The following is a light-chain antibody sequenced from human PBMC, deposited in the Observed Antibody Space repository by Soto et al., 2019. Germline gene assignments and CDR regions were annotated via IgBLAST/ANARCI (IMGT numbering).Light chain of an antibody. J-gene: IGKJ1*01. CDR2: DAS. CDR1: QSVSSY. V-gene: IGKV3-11*01. CDR3: QQRSNWPRT. Sequence: EIVLTQSPATLSLSPGERATLSCRASQSVSSYLAWYQQKPGQAPRLLLYDASNRATGIPARFSGSGSGTDYTRTISSLEPEDFAVYYCQQRSNWPRTFGQGTKVEIK.